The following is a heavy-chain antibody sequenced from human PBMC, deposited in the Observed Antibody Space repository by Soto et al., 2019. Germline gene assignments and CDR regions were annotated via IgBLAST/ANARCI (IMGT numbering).Heavy chain of an antibody. Sequence: QVQLQESGPGLVKPSETLSLTCTVSGGSISSYYWSWIRQPAGKGLEWIGRIYTSGSTNYNPSLKSRVTMSVDTSKNQFSLKLSSVTAADTAVYYCARSWQDSSGYDVHFDYWGQGSLVTVSA. CDR3: ARSWQDSSGYDVHFDY. D-gene: IGHD3-22*01. V-gene: IGHV4-4*07. CDR1: GGSISSYY. J-gene: IGHJ4*02. CDR2: IYTSGST.